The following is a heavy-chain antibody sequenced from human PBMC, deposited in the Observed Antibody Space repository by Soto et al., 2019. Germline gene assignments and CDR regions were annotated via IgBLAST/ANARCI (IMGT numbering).Heavy chain of an antibody. CDR1: GGIFTNNA. V-gene: IGHV1-69*01. Sequence: QVQVVQSGAEVKKPGSSVKVSCKVSGGIFTNNAISWVRQAPGQGLEGLGGVIPLFDTAYYAQIFRGRLRISADGATTKAYMELSGLTAADTAVYFCATGGHNDGYNFYHGMDVWGQGTTVTVS. D-gene: IGHD5-18*01. CDR2: VIPLFDTA. J-gene: IGHJ6*02. CDR3: ATGGHNDGYNFYHGMDV.